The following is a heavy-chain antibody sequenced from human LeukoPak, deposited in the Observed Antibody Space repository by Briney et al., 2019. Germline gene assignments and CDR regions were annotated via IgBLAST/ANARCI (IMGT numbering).Heavy chain of an antibody. CDR1: GYTFTGYY. CDR3: ARDTGSMIVVVLLLLDY. J-gene: IGHJ4*02. CDR2: INPNSGGT. Sequence: GASVKVSFKASGYTFTGYYMHWVRQAPGQGLEWRGWINPNSGGTNYAQKFQGRVTMTRDTSISTAYMELSRLRSDDTAVYYCARDTGSMIVVVLLLLDYWGQGTLVTVSS. D-gene: IGHD3-22*01. V-gene: IGHV1-2*02.